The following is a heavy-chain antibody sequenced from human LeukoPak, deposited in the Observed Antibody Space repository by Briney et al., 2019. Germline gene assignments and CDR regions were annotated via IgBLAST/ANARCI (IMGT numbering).Heavy chain of an antibody. CDR1: GYTFTTYG. D-gene: IGHD6-6*01. J-gene: IGHJ5*02. CDR2: ISAYNGNT. CDR3: ARDLIAVRPGWFDP. Sequence: ASVKVSCKASGYTFTTYGISWVRQAPGQGREWMGWISAYNGNTNYAQQFQGRVTMTTDTSMSTAYMELRSLRSDDTAVYYCARDLIAVRPGWFDPWGQGSLVTVSS. V-gene: IGHV1-18*01.